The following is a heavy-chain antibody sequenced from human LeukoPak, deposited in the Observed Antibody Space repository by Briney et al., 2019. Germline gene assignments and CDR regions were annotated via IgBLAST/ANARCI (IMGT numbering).Heavy chain of an antibody. J-gene: IGHJ4*02. D-gene: IGHD3-22*01. CDR3: ARDSGLLPIVTYYFDS. Sequence: GGSLRLSCAASGFTFSNYAMHWVRKSPGKGLECVSSISSSSSYMYYADSMRGRFPISRDSAQNSLYLQMNGLKAEDTAVYYCARDSGLLPIVTYYFDSWGQGTLVTVSS. V-gene: IGHV3-21*01. CDR2: ISSSSSYM. CDR1: GFTFSNYA.